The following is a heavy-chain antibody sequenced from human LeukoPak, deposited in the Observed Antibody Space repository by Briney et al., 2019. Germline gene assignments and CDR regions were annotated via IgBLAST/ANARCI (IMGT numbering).Heavy chain of an antibody. CDR3: AREGLEENYDILTGYYYYYYGMDV. CDR2: IKQDGSEK. J-gene: IGHJ6*02. V-gene: IGHV3-7*01. CDR1: GFTFSSYW. Sequence: GGSLRLSCAASGFTFSSYWMSWVRQAPGKGLEWVANIKQDGSEKYYVDSVKGRFTISRDNAKNSLYLQMNSLRAEDTAVYYCAREGLEENYDILTGYYYYYYGMDVWGQGTTVTVSS. D-gene: IGHD3-9*01.